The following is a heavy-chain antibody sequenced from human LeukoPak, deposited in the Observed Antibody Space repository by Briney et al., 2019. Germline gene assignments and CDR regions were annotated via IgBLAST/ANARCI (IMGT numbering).Heavy chain of an antibody. CDR1: GGSITSYY. D-gene: IGHD2-15*01. V-gene: IGHV4-59*08. J-gene: IGHJ5*02. Sequence: SETLSLTCTVSGGSITSYYWSWIRQPPGKGLEWIGYIYHSGSTNYNPSLKSRLTISIDTSRNQFSLNLSSVTAADTAVYYCARTPRRGYFDPWGQGALVTVST. CDR3: ARTPRRGYFDP. CDR2: IYHSGST.